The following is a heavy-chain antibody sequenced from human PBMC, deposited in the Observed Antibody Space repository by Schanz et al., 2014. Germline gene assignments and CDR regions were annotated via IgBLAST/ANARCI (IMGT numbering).Heavy chain of an antibody. D-gene: IGHD6-13*01. CDR3: ASSGAGYSSSWDFDY. CDR1: GYTFSSYG. Sequence: QGQLVQSGAEVKKPGASVKVSCKASGYTFSSYGITWVRQAPGQGLEWMGRIVPIAGITNYAQRFQGRVTMTTDTSTGTAYMDVSSLRSEDTAVYYCASSGAGYSSSWDFDYWGQGTLVTVSS. J-gene: IGHJ4*02. CDR2: IVPIAGIT. V-gene: IGHV1-18*01.